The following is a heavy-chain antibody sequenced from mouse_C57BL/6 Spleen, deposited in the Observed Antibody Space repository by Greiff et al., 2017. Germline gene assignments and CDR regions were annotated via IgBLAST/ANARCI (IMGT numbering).Heavy chain of an antibody. D-gene: IGHD2-4*01. CDR3: ARGDYDYGWYFDV. CDR1: GYTFTDYY. CDR2: INPNNGGT. Sequence: VHVKQSGPELVKPGASVKISCKASGYTFTDYYMNWVKQSHGKSLEWIGDINPNNGGTSYNQKFKGKATLTVDKSSSTAYMELRSLTSEDSAVYYCARGDYDYGWYFDVWGTGTTVTVSS. V-gene: IGHV1-26*01. J-gene: IGHJ1*03.